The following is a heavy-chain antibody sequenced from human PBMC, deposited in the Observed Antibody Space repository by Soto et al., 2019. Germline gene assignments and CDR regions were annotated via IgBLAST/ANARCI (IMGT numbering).Heavy chain of an antibody. CDR3: AKGLYYYDSSGYRLFDY. V-gene: IGHV3-23*01. Sequence: RWSLRLSCSASVFMFNNYAMSWFRQAPGKGLEWVSTVSVSGGTTYYADSLKGRFTISRDNSKKTVYLQMNRLRADDTAIYYCAKGLYYYDSSGYRLFDYWGQGTLVTVSS. D-gene: IGHD3-22*01. CDR1: VFMFNNYA. CDR2: VSVSGGTT. J-gene: IGHJ4*02.